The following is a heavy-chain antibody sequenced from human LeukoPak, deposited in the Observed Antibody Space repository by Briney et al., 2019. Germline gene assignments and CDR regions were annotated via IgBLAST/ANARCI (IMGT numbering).Heavy chain of an antibody. J-gene: IGHJ4*02. Sequence: ASVNVSCRASGYTFTIYGISWVRQAPGQGLEGMGWISAYNGNTNYAQKLQGRVTMTTDTSTSTAYMELRSLRSDDTAVYYCARDDSSSCFDHWGQGTLVPVSS. CDR1: GYTFTIYG. D-gene: IGHD6-13*01. V-gene: IGHV1-18*01. CDR3: ARDDSSSCFDH. CDR2: ISAYNGNT.